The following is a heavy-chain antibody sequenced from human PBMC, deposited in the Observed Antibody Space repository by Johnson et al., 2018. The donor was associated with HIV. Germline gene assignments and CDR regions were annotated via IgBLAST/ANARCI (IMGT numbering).Heavy chain of an antibody. J-gene: IGHJ3*02. V-gene: IGHV3-23*04. D-gene: IGHD1-26*01. CDR3: ARDLSEGELGHAFDI. CDR1: GFTFSSYA. Sequence: VQLVESGGGLVKPGGSLRLSCAASGFTFSSYAMSWVRQAPGKGLEWVSAISGSGGSTYYADSVKGRFTISRDNSKNTLYLKMNSLRAEDTAVYYCARDLSEGELGHAFDIWGQGTMVTVSS. CDR2: ISGSGGST.